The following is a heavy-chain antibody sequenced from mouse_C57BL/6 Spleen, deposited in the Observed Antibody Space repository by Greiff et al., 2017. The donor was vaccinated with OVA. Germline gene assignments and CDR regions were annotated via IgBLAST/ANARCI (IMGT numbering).Heavy chain of an antibody. Sequence: QVQLQQSGPELVKPGASVKISCKASGYTFTDYYINWVKQRPGQGLEWIGWIFPGSGSTYYNEKFKGKATLTVDKSSSTAYMLLSSLTSEDSVVYFCARSYYGSSGYFDVWGTGTTVTVSS. CDR1: GYTFTDYY. CDR2: IFPGSGST. D-gene: IGHD1-1*01. CDR3: ARSYYGSSGYFDV. V-gene: IGHV1-75*01. J-gene: IGHJ1*03.